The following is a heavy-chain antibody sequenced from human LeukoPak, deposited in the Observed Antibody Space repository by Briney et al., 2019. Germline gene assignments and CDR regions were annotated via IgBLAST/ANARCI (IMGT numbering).Heavy chain of an antibody. J-gene: IGHJ4*02. Sequence: PGGSLRLSCAASGFTFSSYSMNWVRQAPGKGLEWVSSISSNSSYIYYADSVKGRFTISRDNAKNSLYLQMNSLRAEDTAVYYCARDPTGDFGGNYFDYWGQGTLVTVSS. CDR2: ISSNSSYI. CDR3: ARDPTGDFGGNYFDY. D-gene: IGHD7-27*01. CDR1: GFTFSSYS. V-gene: IGHV3-21*01.